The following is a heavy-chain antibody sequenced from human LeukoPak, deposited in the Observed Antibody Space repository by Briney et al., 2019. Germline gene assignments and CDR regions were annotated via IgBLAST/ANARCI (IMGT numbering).Heavy chain of an antibody. CDR3: ARDSDCSSTSCYLV. CDR2: IYYSGST. V-gene: IGHV4-39*07. D-gene: IGHD2-2*01. J-gene: IGHJ4*02. Sequence: PSETLSLTCTVSGGSISSSSYYWAWIRQPPGKGLEWIGSIYYSGSTYYNPSLKGRVTISVDTSKNQFSLKLSSVTAADTAVYYCARDSDCSSTSCYLVWGQGTLVTVSS. CDR1: GGSISSSSYY.